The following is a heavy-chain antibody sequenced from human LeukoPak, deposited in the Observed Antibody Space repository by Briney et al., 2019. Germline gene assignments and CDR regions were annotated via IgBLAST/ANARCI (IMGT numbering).Heavy chain of an antibody. CDR3: ARGSVGGMVTAIRY. CDR2: ISYDGSNK. V-gene: IGHV3-30-3*01. CDR1: GFTFSSYA. J-gene: IGHJ4*02. Sequence: GGSLRLSCAASGFTFSSYAMHWVRQAPGKGLEWVAVISYDGSNKYYADSVKGRFTISRDNSKNMLYLQMNSLRAEDTAVYYCARGSVGGMVTAIRYWGQGTLVTVSS. D-gene: IGHD2-21*02.